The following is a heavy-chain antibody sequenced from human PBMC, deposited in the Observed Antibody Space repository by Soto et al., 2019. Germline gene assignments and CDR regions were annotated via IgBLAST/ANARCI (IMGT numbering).Heavy chain of an antibody. CDR3: AKDIGSGQLDNQMGWFDP. D-gene: IGHD6-6*01. Sequence: EVQLVESGGGLVQPGRSLRLSCAASGFTFDDYAMHWVRQAPGKGLEWVSGISWNSGSIGYADSVKGRFTISRDNAKNSLYLQMNSLRAEDTALYYCAKDIGSGQLDNQMGWFDPWGQGTLVTVSS. CDR2: ISWNSGSI. V-gene: IGHV3-9*01. J-gene: IGHJ5*02. CDR1: GFTFDDYA.